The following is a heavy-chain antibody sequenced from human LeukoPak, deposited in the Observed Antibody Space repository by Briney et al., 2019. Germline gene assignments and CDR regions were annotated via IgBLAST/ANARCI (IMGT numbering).Heavy chain of an antibody. D-gene: IGHD3-3*01. CDR2: IKSKTDGGTT. J-gene: IGHJ6*03. CDR3: TTDRVPGWYYHYMDV. Sequence: KPGGSLRLSCAASGFTFSNAWMSWVRQAPGKGLEWVGRIKSKTDGGTTDYAAPVKGRFTISRDDSKNTLYLQMNSLKTEDTAVYYCTTDRVPGWYYHYMDVWGKGTTVTVSS. V-gene: IGHV3-15*01. CDR1: GFTFSNAW.